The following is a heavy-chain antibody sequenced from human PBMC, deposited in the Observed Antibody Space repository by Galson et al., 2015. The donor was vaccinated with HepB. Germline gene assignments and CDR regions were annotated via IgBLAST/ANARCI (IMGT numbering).Heavy chain of an antibody. CDR3: ARDSEWLAPRDAFDI. V-gene: IGHV3-33*01. Sequence: SLRLSCAASGFTFSSYGMHWVRQAPGKGLEWVAVIWYDGSNKYYADSVKGRFTISRDNSKNTLYPQMNSLRAEDTAVYYCARDSEWLAPRDAFDIWGQGTMVTVSS. J-gene: IGHJ3*02. D-gene: IGHD3-3*01. CDR2: IWYDGSNK. CDR1: GFTFSSYG.